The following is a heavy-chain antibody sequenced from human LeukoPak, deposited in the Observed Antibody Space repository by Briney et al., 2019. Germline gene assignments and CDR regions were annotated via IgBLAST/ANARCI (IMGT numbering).Heavy chain of an antibody. CDR3: AKDQYYDFWSGYRPQYFDY. CDR2: IRYDGSNK. CDR1: GFTFSSYG. Sequence: GGSLRLSCAASGFTFSSYGMYWVRQAPGKGLEWVAFIRYDGSNKYYADSVKGRFTISRDNSKNTLYLQMNSLRAEDTAVYYCAKDQYYDFWSGYRPQYFDYWGQGTLVTVSS. V-gene: IGHV3-30*02. D-gene: IGHD3-3*01. J-gene: IGHJ4*02.